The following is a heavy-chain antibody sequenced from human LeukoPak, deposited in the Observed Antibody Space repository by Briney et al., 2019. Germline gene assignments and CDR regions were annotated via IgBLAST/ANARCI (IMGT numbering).Heavy chain of an antibody. CDR2: FDPEEAKM. Sequence: GASVKVSCKVSGNSLSELSTQWVRQAPGKGLECLGGFDPEEAKMVYAQNFQGRVTMTEDTSTQTAYMELSGLTSDDTAVYYCTTRSGDFWSGFVNWGQGTLVTVSS. CDR3: TTRSGDFWSGFVN. D-gene: IGHD3-3*01. V-gene: IGHV1-24*01. CDR1: GNSLSELS. J-gene: IGHJ4*02.